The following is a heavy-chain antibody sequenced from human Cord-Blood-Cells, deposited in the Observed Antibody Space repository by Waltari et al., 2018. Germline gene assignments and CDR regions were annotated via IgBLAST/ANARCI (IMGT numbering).Heavy chain of an antibody. Sequence: QVQLQESGPGLVKPSETLSLTCAVSGYSISSGYYWGWLRQPPGKGLEWIGSIYHSGSTYYNPSLKSRVTISVDTSKNQFSLKLSSVTAADTAVYYCARDYNGGGSLLPDYWGQGTLVTVSS. CDR1: GYSISSGYY. V-gene: IGHV4-38-2*02. CDR3: ARDYNGGGSLLPDY. CDR2: IYHSGST. D-gene: IGHD2-15*01. J-gene: IGHJ4*02.